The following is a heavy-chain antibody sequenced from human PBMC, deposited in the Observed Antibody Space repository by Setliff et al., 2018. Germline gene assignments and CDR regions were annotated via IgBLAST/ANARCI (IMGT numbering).Heavy chain of an antibody. V-gene: IGHV4-31*01. D-gene: IGHD1-26*01. CDR3: ARGAREIYYYYYHMDI. Sequence: SETLSLTCTVSGGSISSGGYYWSWIRQHPGKGLEWIGYIYYSGSTYYNPSLKSLVTISVDTSKNQFSLKLSSVTAADTAVYYCARGAREIYYYYYHMDIWGKGTTVTVSS. J-gene: IGHJ6*03. CDR2: IYYSGST. CDR1: GGSISSGGYY.